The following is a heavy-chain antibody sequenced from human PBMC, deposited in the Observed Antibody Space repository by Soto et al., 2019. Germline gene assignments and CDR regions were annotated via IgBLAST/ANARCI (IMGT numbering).Heavy chain of an antibody. J-gene: IGHJ4*02. D-gene: IGHD1-26*01. CDR1: GFTFSSYA. CDR2: SSGSGAST. Sequence: EVQLLESGGGLEQPGGSLRLSCAASGFTFSSYAMSWVRQAPGQGLEWVSVSSGSGASTYYADSVKGRFTISRDNSKNTLYLQMNSLRAEDTAVYYCAKRIVGSTSRSHFDYWGQGTLVTVSS. CDR3: AKRIVGSTSRSHFDY. V-gene: IGHV3-23*01.